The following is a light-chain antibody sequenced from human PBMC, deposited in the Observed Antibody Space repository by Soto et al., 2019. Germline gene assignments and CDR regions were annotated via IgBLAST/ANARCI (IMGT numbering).Light chain of an antibody. V-gene: IGKV3-20*01. Sequence: EIVLTQSPGTLSLSPGVRATLSCRASQSVSSSYLAWYQQKPGQAPRLLIYGASSRATGIPARFSGSGSGTDFTLTISRLEPEDFAVYYCQQYGSSPRTFGQGTKVDIK. CDR1: QSVSSSY. CDR3: QQYGSSPRT. CDR2: GAS. J-gene: IGKJ1*01.